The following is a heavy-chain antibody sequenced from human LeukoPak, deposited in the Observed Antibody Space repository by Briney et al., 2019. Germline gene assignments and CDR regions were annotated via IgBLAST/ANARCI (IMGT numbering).Heavy chain of an antibody. V-gene: IGHV3-7*01. J-gene: IGHJ6*03. Sequence: GGSLRLSCAASGFIFTSYWMSWVRQAPGKGLEWVANIKQDGSEKYYVDSVKGRFTISRDNAKNSLSLQMNSLRADDTAVYYCARVSSSGWDYYYYYYMDVWGKGTTVTVSS. CDR2: IKQDGSEK. D-gene: IGHD6-19*01. CDR3: ARVSSSGWDYYYYYYMDV. CDR1: GFIFTSYW.